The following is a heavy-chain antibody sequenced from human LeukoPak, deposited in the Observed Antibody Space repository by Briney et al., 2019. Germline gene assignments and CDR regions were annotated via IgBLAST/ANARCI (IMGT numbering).Heavy chain of an antibody. V-gene: IGHV4-61*08. D-gene: IGHD3-16*01. CDR1: GGSISSGGYY. CDR3: ARVLWAPPAYFFDY. Sequence: SETLSLTCTVSGGSISSGGYYWSWIRQHPGKGLEWIGYIYYTGSTNYNPSLKSRVTISVDASKNQFSLKVSSVTAADTAVYYCARVLWAPPAYFFDYWGRGTLVAVSS. J-gene: IGHJ4*02. CDR2: IYYTGST.